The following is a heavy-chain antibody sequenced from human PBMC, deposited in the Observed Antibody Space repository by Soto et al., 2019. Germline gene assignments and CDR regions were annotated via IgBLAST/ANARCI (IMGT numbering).Heavy chain of an antibody. Sequence: QEQLVQSGAEVKKPGASVKVSCKASGYSFTSYDIHWVRQATGQGLEWMGWVNPNSGDTGYTQKFQGRLTMTSDTSISTAYMDLSSLSSGDTAVYYCAAVRGSTVTTFPLDSWGPGTLVTVSS. CDR2: VNPNSGDT. CDR1: GYSFTSYD. V-gene: IGHV1-8*01. CDR3: AAVRGSTVTTFPLDS. D-gene: IGHD4-17*01. J-gene: IGHJ4*02.